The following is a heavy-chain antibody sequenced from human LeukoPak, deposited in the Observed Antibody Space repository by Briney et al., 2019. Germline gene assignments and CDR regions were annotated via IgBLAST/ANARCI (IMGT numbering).Heavy chain of an antibody. J-gene: IGHJ5*02. CDR3: ARDHYDFWSGYYGWFDP. Sequence: SETLSLTCTVSGGSISSGDYYWSWISQPPGKGLEWIGYIYYSGSTYYNPSLKSRVTISVDTSKNQFSLKLSSVTAADTAVYYCARDHYDFWSGYYGWFDPWGQGTLVTVSS. D-gene: IGHD3-3*01. CDR2: IYYSGST. CDR1: GGSISSGDYY. V-gene: IGHV4-30-4*08.